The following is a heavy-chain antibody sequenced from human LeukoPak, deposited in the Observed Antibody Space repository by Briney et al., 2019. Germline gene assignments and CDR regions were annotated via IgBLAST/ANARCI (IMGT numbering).Heavy chain of an antibody. J-gene: IGHJ2*01. V-gene: IGHV3-30*02. CDR3: AKSSYYYDSSGYSAPDL. D-gene: IGHD3-22*01. Sequence: PGGSLRLSRAASGFTLSSYGMHWVRQAPGKGLEWVAFIRCDGSNKYYADSVKGRFTISRDNSKNTLYLQMNSLRAEGTAVYYCAKSSYYYDSSGYSAPDLWGRRTLVTVSS. CDR1: GFTLSSYG. CDR2: IRCDGSNK.